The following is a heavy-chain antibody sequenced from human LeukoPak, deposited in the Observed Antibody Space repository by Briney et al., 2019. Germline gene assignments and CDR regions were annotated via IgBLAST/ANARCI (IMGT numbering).Heavy chain of an antibody. Sequence: SETLSLTCTVSGGSVSSGSYYWSWIRQPPGKGLEWIGYIYYTGSTNYNPSLKRRVTISVDTSKNQFSLKLNSVTAADTALYYCASLERYHYGMDVWGQGTTVTVSS. CDR2: IYYTGST. D-gene: IGHD3-16*02. J-gene: IGHJ6*02. V-gene: IGHV4-61*01. CDR1: GGSVSSGSYY. CDR3: ASLERYHYGMDV.